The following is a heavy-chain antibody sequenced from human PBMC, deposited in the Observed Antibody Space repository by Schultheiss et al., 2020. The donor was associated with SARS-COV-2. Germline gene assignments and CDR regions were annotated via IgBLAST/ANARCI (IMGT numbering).Heavy chain of an antibody. CDR3: AKSQWELQQSGQYYFDY. Sequence: GGSLRLSCAASGFTFSSYGMHWVRQAPGKGLEWVAVISYDGSNKYYADSVKGRFTISRDNSKNTLYLQMNSLRAEDTAVYYCAKSQWELQQSGQYYFDYWGQGTLVTSPQ. V-gene: IGHV3-30*18. D-gene: IGHD1-26*01. J-gene: IGHJ4*02. CDR2: ISYDGSNK. CDR1: GFTFSSYG.